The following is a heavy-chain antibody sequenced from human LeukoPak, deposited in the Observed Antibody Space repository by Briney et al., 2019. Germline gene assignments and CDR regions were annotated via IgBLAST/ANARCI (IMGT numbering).Heavy chain of an antibody. CDR3: ARGYCSGGSCYSFDY. Sequence: VASVKVSCTASGYTFTSYAMHWVRQAPGQRLEWMGWINAGNGDTKYSQKFQGRVTITRDTSASTAYMELSSLRSEDTAVYYCARGYCSGGSCYSFDYWGQGTLVTVSS. CDR2: INAGNGDT. V-gene: IGHV1-3*01. J-gene: IGHJ4*02. CDR1: GYTFTSYA. D-gene: IGHD2-15*01.